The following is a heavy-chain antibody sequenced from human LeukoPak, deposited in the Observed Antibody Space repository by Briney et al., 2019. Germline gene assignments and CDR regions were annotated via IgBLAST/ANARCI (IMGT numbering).Heavy chain of an antibody. Sequence: SDTLSLTCAVFGETFNDQYWSWLRQPPGKALEWMGEIRHGGSTNYHPSFKSRLTTSVDTSRNQFSLHLRSVTAADTAVYYCGRGEVRGVIDHWGQGTLVTVSS. CDR3: GRGEVRGVIDH. CDR2: IRHGGST. V-gene: IGHV4-34*01. J-gene: IGHJ4*02. D-gene: IGHD3-10*01. CDR1: GETFNDQY.